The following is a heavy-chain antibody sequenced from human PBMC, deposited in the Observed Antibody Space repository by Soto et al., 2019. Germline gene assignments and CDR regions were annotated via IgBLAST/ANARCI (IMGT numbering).Heavy chain of an antibody. J-gene: IGHJ6*02. V-gene: IGHV3-23*01. CDR2: ISGSGGST. CDR3: AKDLAVLPFLEWLSSYGMDV. Sequence: EVQLLESGGGLVQPGGSLRLSCAASGFTFSSYAMSWVRQAPGKGLEWVSAISGSGGSTYYADSVKGRFTICIDNSKDTLYLQMNSLSAEDSAVYYCAKDLAVLPFLEWLSSYGMDVWGQGTTVTVSS. CDR1: GFTFSSYA. D-gene: IGHD3-3*01.